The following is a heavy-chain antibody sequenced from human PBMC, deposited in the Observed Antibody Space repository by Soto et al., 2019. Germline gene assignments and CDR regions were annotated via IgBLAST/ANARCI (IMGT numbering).Heavy chain of an antibody. CDR1: GFTFSTYT. CDR2: ITGYSNFK. Sequence: GGSLRLSCAASGFTFSTYTMSWVRQAPGKGLEWLSFITGYSNFKLYADSVEGRFSISRDNAKNSVYLEMNSLRADDTGVYYCARDLPGAKDYGMDVWGQGTTVTVSS. J-gene: IGHJ6*02. CDR3: ARDLPGAKDYGMDV. V-gene: IGHV3-21*01.